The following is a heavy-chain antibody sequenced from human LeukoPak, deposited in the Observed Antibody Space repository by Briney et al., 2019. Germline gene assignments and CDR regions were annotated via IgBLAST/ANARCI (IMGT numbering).Heavy chain of an antibody. J-gene: IGHJ4*02. V-gene: IGHV3-23*01. Sequence: GGSLRLSCAASGFTFSSYAMHWVRQAPGKGLEWVSGTGASGVTTHYADSVRGRFSLSRDNAKNTVHLQMNSLRAEDTALYYCAKHRDNGDSSGYYDFEFWGQGTLVTVSS. CDR1: GFTFSSYA. D-gene: IGHD3-22*01. CDR3: AKHRDNGDSSGYYDFEF. CDR2: TGASGVTT.